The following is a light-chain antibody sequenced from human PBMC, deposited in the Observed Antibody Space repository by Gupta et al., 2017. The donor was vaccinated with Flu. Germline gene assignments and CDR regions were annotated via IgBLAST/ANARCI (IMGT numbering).Light chain of an antibody. Sequence: QSALTQPPPVSGSPGPSVTISCTGTSSDIGTYNRVSWYQQPPGTAPKLMIYEVSNRPSGVPDRFSASKSGNTASLTISGLQGEDEADYYCSSYTSSYTYVFGTGTKVTVL. V-gene: IGLV2-18*02. J-gene: IGLJ1*01. CDR2: EVS. CDR3: SSYTSSYTYV. CDR1: SSDIGTYNR.